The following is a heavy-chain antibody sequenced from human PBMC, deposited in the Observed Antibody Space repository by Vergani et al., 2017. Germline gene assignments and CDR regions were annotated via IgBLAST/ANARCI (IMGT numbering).Heavy chain of an antibody. Sequence: EVQLVESGGGLVKPGGSLRLSCAASGFTFSNAWMSWVRQAPGKGLEWVGRIKSKTDGGTTDYAAPVKGRFTISRDESKTTRYLQMNSLKTEDTAVYYCTTTYYDFWSGYPTSPFEYWGQGTLVTVSS. V-gene: IGHV3-15*01. J-gene: IGHJ4*02. CDR1: GFTFSNAW. D-gene: IGHD3-3*01. CDR2: IKSKTDGGTT. CDR3: TTTYYDFWSGYPTSPFEY.